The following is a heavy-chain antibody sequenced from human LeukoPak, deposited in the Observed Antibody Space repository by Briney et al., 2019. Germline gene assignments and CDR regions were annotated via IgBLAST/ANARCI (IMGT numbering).Heavy chain of an antibody. Sequence: ESLKISCKGSGYSFTSYWIGWVRQMPGKGLEWMGIIYPGDSGTRYSPSFQGQVTISADKSISTAYLQWSSLKASDTAMYYCARRAASGTGYWYFDLWGRGTLVTVSS. D-gene: IGHD6-13*01. CDR1: GYSFTSYW. J-gene: IGHJ2*01. V-gene: IGHV5-51*01. CDR2: IYPGDSGT. CDR3: ARRAASGTGYWYFDL.